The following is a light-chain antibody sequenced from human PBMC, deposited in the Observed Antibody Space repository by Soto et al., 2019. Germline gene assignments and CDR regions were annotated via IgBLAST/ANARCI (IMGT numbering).Light chain of an antibody. CDR3: HQRQSWPRT. J-gene: IGKJ1*01. CDR2: AAS. CDR1: QTIDSW. Sequence: DIQMTQSPSTLSASVGDRVTITCRASQTIDSWLAWYQQRPGKPPNLLIYAASSLQSGVPSRFSGSGSGTDFTLTISDVQPEDFALYYCHQRQSWPRTFGQGTKVDIK. V-gene: IGKV1-5*01.